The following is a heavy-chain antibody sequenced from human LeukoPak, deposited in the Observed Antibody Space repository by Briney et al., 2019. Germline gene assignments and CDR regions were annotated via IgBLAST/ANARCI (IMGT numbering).Heavy chain of an antibody. D-gene: IGHD6-19*01. V-gene: IGHV3-23*01. CDR2: ISGSGGRT. CDR3: AKDLRQWLVVENWFDP. J-gene: IGHJ5*02. Sequence: GGSLRLSCAASGFTFSSYAMSWVRQAPGKGLEWVSAISGSGGRTYYADSVKGRFTISRDNSKNTLYLQMNSLRAEDTAVYYCAKDLRQWLVVENWFDPWGQGTLVTVSS. CDR1: GFTFSSYA.